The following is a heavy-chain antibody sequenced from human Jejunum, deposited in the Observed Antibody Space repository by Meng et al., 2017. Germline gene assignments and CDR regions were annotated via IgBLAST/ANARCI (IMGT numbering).Heavy chain of an antibody. Sequence: ITLRESGPTRVKPTQTLTLTCTFSGFSLSSSGVAVGWIRQPPGKALEWLALIYGNDDKRYSPSLTSRLTITKDTSKNQVVLTMTNMDPVDTATYYCAHREKSTFDYWGQGTLVTVSS. V-gene: IGHV2-5*01. CDR2: IYGNDDK. CDR3: AHREKSTFDY. J-gene: IGHJ4*02. CDR1: GFSLSSSGVA.